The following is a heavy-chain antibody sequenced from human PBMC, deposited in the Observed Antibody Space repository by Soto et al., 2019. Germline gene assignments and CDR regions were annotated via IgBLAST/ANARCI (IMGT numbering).Heavy chain of an antibody. Sequence: GASVKVSCKASGYTFTSYGISWVRQAPGQGLEWMGWISAYNGNTNYAQKLQGRVTMTTDTSTSTAYMELRSLRSDDTAVYYCARGGAEYNWNDCWFDPWGQGTLVTVSS. V-gene: IGHV1-18*01. CDR3: ARGGAEYNWNDCWFDP. CDR2: ISAYNGNT. CDR1: GYTFTSYG. D-gene: IGHD1-20*01. J-gene: IGHJ5*02.